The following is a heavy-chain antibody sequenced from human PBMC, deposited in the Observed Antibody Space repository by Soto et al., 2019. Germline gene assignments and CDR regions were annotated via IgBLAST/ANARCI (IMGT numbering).Heavy chain of an antibody. V-gene: IGHV4-31*03. CDR2: IYYSGST. Sequence: SETLSLTCTVSGGSISSGGYYWSWIRQQPGKGLEWIGYIYYSGSTYYNPSLKSRVTISVDTSKNQFSLKLSSVTAADTAVYYCARDASSAAAGTNEYYFDYWGQGTLVTVSS. D-gene: IGHD6-13*01. CDR3: ARDASSAAAGTNEYYFDY. J-gene: IGHJ4*02. CDR1: GGSISSGGYY.